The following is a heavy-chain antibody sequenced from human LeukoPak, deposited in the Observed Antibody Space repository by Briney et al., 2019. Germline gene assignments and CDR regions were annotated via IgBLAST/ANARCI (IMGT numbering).Heavy chain of an antibody. CDR3: ARDRRGGYTDY. CDR1: GFTFSSYG. D-gene: IGHD3-22*01. V-gene: IGHV3-30*03. J-gene: IGHJ4*02. CDR2: ISYDGSNK. Sequence: GGSLRLSCAASGFTFSSYGMHWVRQAPGKGLEWVAVISYDGSNKYYADSVRGRFTISRDNSKNTLYLQMNSLRAEDTAVYYCARDRRGGYTDYWGQGTLVTVSS.